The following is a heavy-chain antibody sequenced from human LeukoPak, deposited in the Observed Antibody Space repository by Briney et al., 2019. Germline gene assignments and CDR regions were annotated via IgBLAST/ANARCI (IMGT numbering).Heavy chain of an antibody. Sequence: TGGSLRLSCAASGFTFSSYAMSWVRQAPGKGLEWVSAISGSGGSTYYADSVKGRFTISRDNAKNSLYLQMNSLRAEDTAVYYCARDRLGLLYYDILSGEFDYWGQGTLVTVSS. J-gene: IGHJ4*02. CDR3: ARDRLGLLYYDILSGEFDY. V-gene: IGHV3-23*01. CDR1: GFTFSSYA. CDR2: ISGSGGST. D-gene: IGHD3-9*01.